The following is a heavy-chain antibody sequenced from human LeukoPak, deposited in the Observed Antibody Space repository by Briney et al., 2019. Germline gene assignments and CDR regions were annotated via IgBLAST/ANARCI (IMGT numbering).Heavy chain of an antibody. CDR1: GFTFSTYN. CDR3: AKDYSSWYFSRFDY. D-gene: IGHD6-13*01. J-gene: IGHJ4*02. V-gene: IGHV3-30*02. Sequence: GGSLGLSCAASGFTFSTYNMNWVRQAPGKGLEWVAFIRYDGSNKYYADSVKGRFTISRDNSKNTLYLQMNSLRAEDTAVYYCAKDYSSWYFSRFDYWGQGTLVTVSS. CDR2: IRYDGSNK.